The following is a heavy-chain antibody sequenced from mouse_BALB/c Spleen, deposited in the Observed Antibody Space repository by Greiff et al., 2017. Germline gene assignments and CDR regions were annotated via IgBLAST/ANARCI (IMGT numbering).Heavy chain of an antibody. CDR3: ARDGDGYFDV. D-gene: IGHD2-3*01. CDR1: GFSFTSYG. V-gene: IGHV2-9*02. J-gene: IGHJ1*01. CDR2: IWAGGST. Sequence: VNLVESGPGLVAPSQSLSITCTVSGFSFTSYGVHWVRQPPGKGLEWLGVIWAGGSTNYNSALMSRLSISKDNSKSQVFLKMNSLQTDDTAMYYCARDGDGYFDVWGAGTTVTVSS.